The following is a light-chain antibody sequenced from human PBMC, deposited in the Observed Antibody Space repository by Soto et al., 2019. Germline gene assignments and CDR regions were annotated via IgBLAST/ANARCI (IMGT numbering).Light chain of an antibody. V-gene: IGLV2-14*03. Sequence: QSALTQPASVSGSPGQSITISCTGTTSDIGAYSYVSWYQQHPGKAPKLLIYDASARPLGVSNRFSGSKSGDTASLTISGLQADDEADYYCSSYTSASSVIFGGGTQLNVL. CDR2: DAS. CDR3: SSYTSASSVI. J-gene: IGLJ2*01. CDR1: TSDIGAYSY.